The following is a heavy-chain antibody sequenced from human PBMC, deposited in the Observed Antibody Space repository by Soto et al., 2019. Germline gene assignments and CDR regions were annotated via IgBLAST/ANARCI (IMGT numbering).Heavy chain of an antibody. CDR1: GDSVSSNSAA. V-gene: IGHV6-1*01. D-gene: IGHD6-19*01. J-gene: IGHJ6*02. CDR2: TYYRSKWYN. CDR3: ARRGDSSGWYYYYYGMDV. Sequence: SQTLSLTCAISGDSVSSNSAAWNWIRQSPSRGPEWLGRTYYRSKWYNDYAVSVKSRITINPDTSKNQFSLQLNSVTPEDTAVYYCARRGDSSGWYYYYYGMDVWGQGTTVTVSS.